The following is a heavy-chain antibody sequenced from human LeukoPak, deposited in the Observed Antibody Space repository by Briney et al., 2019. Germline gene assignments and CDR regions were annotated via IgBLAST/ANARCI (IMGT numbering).Heavy chain of an antibody. V-gene: IGHV4-39*01. CDR2: IYYSGST. Sequence: ETLSLTCTVSGGSISSSSYYWGWIRQPPGKGLEWIGSIYYSGSTYYNPSLKSRVTISVDTSKNQFSLKLSSVTAADTAVYYCARLRGNDYGDYADAFDIWGQGTMVTVSS. D-gene: IGHD4-17*01. J-gene: IGHJ3*02. CDR3: ARLRGNDYGDYADAFDI. CDR1: GGSISSSSYY.